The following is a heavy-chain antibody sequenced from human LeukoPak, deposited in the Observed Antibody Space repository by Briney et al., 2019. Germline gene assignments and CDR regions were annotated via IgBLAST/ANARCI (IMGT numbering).Heavy chain of an antibody. CDR1: GLTFDDYG. Sequence: GGSLRLSCVASGLTFDDYGMSWGRQVPGRGLEWVSGINWNGGSTGYGESVKGRFTISRDNAKTSLYLQMNSLRVDDTALYYCAGGDRNGWYFDLWGRGTLVTVS. J-gene: IGHJ2*01. CDR2: INWNGGST. CDR3: AGGDRNGWYFDL. D-gene: IGHD2-8*01. V-gene: IGHV3-20*04.